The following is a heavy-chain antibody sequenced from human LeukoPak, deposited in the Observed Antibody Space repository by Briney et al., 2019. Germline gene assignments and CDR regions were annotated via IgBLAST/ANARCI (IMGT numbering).Heavy chain of an antibody. V-gene: IGHV3-30*02. Sequence: GGSLRLSCAASGFTFRSYGMHWVRQAPGKGLEWVAFIRYDGSNKYYADSVKGRFTISRDNSKNTLYLQMNSLRAEDTAVYYCGRTVTTSTYYYYYYMDVWGKGTTVTISS. CDR2: IRYDGSNK. CDR3: GRTVTTSTYYYYYYMDV. CDR1: GFTFRSYG. D-gene: IGHD4-17*01. J-gene: IGHJ6*03.